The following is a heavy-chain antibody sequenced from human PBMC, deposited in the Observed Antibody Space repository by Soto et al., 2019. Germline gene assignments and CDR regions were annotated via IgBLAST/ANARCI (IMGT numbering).Heavy chain of an antibody. V-gene: IGHV1-58*02. CDR2: IVVGSGNT. CDR1: GFTFTSSA. D-gene: IGHD3-22*01. CDR3: AADRGIVVDPDAFDI. J-gene: IGHJ3*02. Sequence: QMQLVQSGPEVKKPGTSVKVSCKASGFTFTSSAMQWVRQARGQRLEWIGWIVVGSGNTNYAQKCQERVTIARDMSTSTAYMELSSLRSEDTAVYYCAADRGIVVDPDAFDIWGQGTMVTVSS.